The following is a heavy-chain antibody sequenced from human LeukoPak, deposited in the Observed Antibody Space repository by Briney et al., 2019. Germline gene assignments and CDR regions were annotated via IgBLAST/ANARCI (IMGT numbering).Heavy chain of an antibody. D-gene: IGHD3-10*01. CDR3: ARALAPYGSGSYAFDY. Sequence: GASVKVSCKASGYTFTSYYMHWVRQAPGQGLEWMGIINPSGGTRTYAQKFQGRVTMTGDTSTSSINMELSSLRSEDTAVYYCARALAPYGSGSYAFDYWGQGTLVTVSS. CDR1: GYTFTSYY. J-gene: IGHJ4*02. CDR2: INPSGGTR. V-gene: IGHV1-46*01.